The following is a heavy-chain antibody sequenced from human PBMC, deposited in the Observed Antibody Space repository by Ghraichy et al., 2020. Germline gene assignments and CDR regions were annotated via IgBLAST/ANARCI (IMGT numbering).Heavy chain of an antibody. V-gene: IGHV1-69*13. CDR2: IIPIFGTA. Sequence: SVKVSCKASGGTFSSYAISWVRQAPGQGLEWMGGIIPIFGTANYAQKFQGRVTITADESTSTAYMELSSLRSEDTAVYYCARGLEPRSDLSTVTSFDYWGQGTLVTVSS. CDR3: ARGLEPRSDLSTVTSFDY. D-gene: IGHD4-17*01. CDR1: GGTFSSYA. J-gene: IGHJ4*02.